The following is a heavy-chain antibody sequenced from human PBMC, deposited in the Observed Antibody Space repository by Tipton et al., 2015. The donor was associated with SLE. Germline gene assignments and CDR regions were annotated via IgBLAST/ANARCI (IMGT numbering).Heavy chain of an antibody. CDR1: GYSISSGYY. V-gene: IGHV4-4*08. Sequence: TLSLTCSVSGYSISSGYYWSWIRQPPGKTLEWIGYIYSGGSTNYNPSLKSRVSISVDTSKNQFSLRLSSVTAADTAVYYCAREVEGYSSSWFKGFFDVWGQGTLVTVSS. D-gene: IGHD6-13*01. CDR3: AREVEGYSSSWFKGFFDV. J-gene: IGHJ4*02. CDR2: IYSGGST.